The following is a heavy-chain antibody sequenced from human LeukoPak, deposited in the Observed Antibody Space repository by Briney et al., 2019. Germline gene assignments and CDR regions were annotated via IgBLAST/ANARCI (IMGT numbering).Heavy chain of an antibody. Sequence: SETLSLTCTVSGGSVSSYYWSWIRQPPGKGLEWIGYIYYSGSTNYNPSLKSRVTISVDTSKNQFSLKLSSVTAADTAVYYCAKSGYDEPFDCWGQGTLVTVSS. J-gene: IGHJ4*02. CDR2: IYYSGST. D-gene: IGHD5-12*01. CDR1: GGSVSSYY. CDR3: AKSGYDEPFDC. V-gene: IGHV4-59*02.